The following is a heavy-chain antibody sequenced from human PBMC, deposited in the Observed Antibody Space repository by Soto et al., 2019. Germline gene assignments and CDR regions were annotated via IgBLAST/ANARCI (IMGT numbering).Heavy chain of an antibody. Sequence: EVQLVESGGGLVQPGGSLRLSCAASGFTFSSYSMNWVRQAPGKGLEWVSYISSSSSTIYYADSVKGRFTISRDNAKNSLYLQMNSLRDEHTAVYYCARDGDHYDSSGYYPYYFDYWGQGTLVTVSS. CDR2: ISSSSSTI. V-gene: IGHV3-48*02. J-gene: IGHJ4*02. D-gene: IGHD3-22*01. CDR1: GFTFSSYS. CDR3: ARDGDHYDSSGYYPYYFDY.